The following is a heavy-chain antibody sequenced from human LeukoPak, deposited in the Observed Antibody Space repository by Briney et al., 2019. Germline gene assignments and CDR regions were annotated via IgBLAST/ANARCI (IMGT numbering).Heavy chain of an antibody. J-gene: IGHJ4*02. CDR3: ARGYSGYFYY. CDR2: IDGDGSST. D-gene: IGHD5-12*01. CDR1: GFTFSSYE. V-gene: IGHV3-74*01. Sequence: GGSLRLSCAASGFTFSSYEMNWVRQAPGKGLVWVSRIDGDGSSTNYADSVKGRFTISRDNAKNTLYLQMNSLRAEDTAVYYCARGYSGYFYYWGQGTLVTVSS.